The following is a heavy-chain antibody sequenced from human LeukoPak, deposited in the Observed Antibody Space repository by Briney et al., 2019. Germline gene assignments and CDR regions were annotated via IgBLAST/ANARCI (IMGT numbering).Heavy chain of an antibody. CDR2: IGPTGDT. CDR3: ARAVPMARGVNYYDY. CDR1: GFTFSSSD. D-gene: IGHD3-10*01. Sequence: GGSLRLSCAASGFTFSSSDMHWVRQATGKGLEWVSAIGPTGDTYYPGSVKGRFTISRENAGNSLYLQKNSLRAGDTAVYYCARAVPMARGVNYYDYWGQGTLVTVSS. V-gene: IGHV3-13*01. J-gene: IGHJ4*02.